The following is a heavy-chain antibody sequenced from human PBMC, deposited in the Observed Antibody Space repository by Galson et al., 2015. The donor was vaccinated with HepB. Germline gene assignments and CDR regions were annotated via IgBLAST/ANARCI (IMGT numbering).Heavy chain of an antibody. V-gene: IGHV4-39*07. CDR2: IYYSGST. CDR3: ARVGIVGAPYYYYYYGMDV. CDR1: GGSISSSSYY. J-gene: IGHJ6*02. D-gene: IGHD1-26*01. Sequence: TLSLTCTVSGGSISSSSYYWGWIRQPPGKGLEWIGSIYYSGSTYYNPSLKSRVTISVDTSKNQFSLKLSSVTAADTAVYYCARVGIVGAPYYYYYYGMDVWGQGTTVTVSS.